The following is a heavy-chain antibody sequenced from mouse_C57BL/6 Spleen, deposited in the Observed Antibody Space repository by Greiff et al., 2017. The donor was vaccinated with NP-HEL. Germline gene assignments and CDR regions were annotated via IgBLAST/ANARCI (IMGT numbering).Heavy chain of an antibody. CDR1: GYAFSSSW. D-gene: IGHD1-1*01. CDR3: ARARTTTVRDY. J-gene: IGHJ2*01. Sequence: QVQLQQSGPELVKPGASVKISCKASGYAFSSSWMNWVKQRPGKGLEWIGRIYPGDGDTNYNGKFKGKATLTADKSSSTAYMQLSSLTSEDSAVYFGARARTTTVRDYWGQGTTLTVSA. V-gene: IGHV1-82*01. CDR2: IYPGDGDT.